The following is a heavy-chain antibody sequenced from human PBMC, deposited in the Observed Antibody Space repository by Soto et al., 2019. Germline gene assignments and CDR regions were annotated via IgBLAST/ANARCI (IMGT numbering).Heavy chain of an antibody. J-gene: IGHJ4*02. Sequence: VGSLRFSCAASCFTFSSHEMNWVRQAPGKGLEWISYISGSGVTTYYADSVRGRFIVSRDNAQESLFLQMNSLRVEDTAIYYCARGGVYWGQGTLVTVSS. CDR2: ISGSGVTT. D-gene: IGHD2-8*01. V-gene: IGHV3-48*03. CDR1: CFTFSSHE. CDR3: ARGGVY.